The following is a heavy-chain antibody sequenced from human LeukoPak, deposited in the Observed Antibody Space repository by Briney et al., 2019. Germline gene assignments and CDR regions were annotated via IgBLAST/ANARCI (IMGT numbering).Heavy chain of an antibody. CDR1: GGSFSGYY. Sequence: SETLSLTCAVYGGSFSGYYWSWMPQPPGQGWVWMREINHSVSINYNQSLKRRATISVDTSKNQLSLQLSSVTAEDTAVYYCARGRPNRAYYDFWSGYYRFDPWGQGTLVTASS. J-gene: IGHJ5*02. D-gene: IGHD3-3*01. CDR2: INHSVSI. V-gene: IGHV4-34*01. CDR3: ARGRPNRAYYDFWSGYYRFDP.